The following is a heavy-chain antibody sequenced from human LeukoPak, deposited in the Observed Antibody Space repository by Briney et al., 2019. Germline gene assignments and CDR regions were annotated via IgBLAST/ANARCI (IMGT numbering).Heavy chain of an antibody. D-gene: IGHD2-2*01. CDR2: ISGSGGST. CDR1: RSTFSSYA. J-gene: IGHJ4*02. V-gene: IGHV3-23*01. Sequence: GGSLRLSCAASRSTFSSYAMSWVRQAPGKGLEWVSAISGSGGSTYYADSVKGRFTISRDNSKNTLYLQMNSLRAEDTAVYYCALSIAVVPAAEFPYYFDYWGQGTLVTVSS. CDR3: ALSIAVVPAAEFPYYFDY.